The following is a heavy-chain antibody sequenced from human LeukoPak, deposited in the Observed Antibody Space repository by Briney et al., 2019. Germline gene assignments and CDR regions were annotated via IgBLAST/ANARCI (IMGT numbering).Heavy chain of an antibody. D-gene: IGHD2-2*01. CDR1: GYTFTGYH. J-gene: IGHJ2*01. V-gene: IGHV1-2*02. CDR3: AREEEGVRCSSTGCSSHYWYFDL. CDR2: IKPNSGGT. Sequence: ASVKVSCKASGYTFTGYHIHWVRQAPGQGLEWMGWIKPNSGGTHYAQKFQGRVTMTRDTSISTACMELSRLRSDDTAVYYCAREEEGVRCSSTGCSSHYWYFDLWGRGTLVTVSS.